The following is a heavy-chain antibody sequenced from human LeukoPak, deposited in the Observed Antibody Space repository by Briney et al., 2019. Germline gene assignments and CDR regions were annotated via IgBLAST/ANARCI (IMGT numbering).Heavy chain of an antibody. Sequence: SETLSLTCTVSGCSISSSSYYWGCIRQPPGKGLEWIGSIHYSGSTNYNPSLKSRVTISVDTSKNQFSLKLRSVTAADTAVYYCASDSPLLLWDVWGKGTTVTVPS. CDR2: IHYSGST. V-gene: IGHV4-39*07. CDR3: ASDSPLLLWDV. J-gene: IGHJ6*04. CDR1: GCSISSSSYY. D-gene: IGHD3-10*01.